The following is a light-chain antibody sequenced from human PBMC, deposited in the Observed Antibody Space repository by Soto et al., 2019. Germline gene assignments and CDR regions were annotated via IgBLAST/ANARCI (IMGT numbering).Light chain of an antibody. J-gene: IGKJ1*01. CDR3: QQYNNWPGT. CDR1: QSVSSK. CDR2: GAS. Sequence: TVLTQSPGTLSVSPGERATLSCRASQSVSSKLAWYQQKPGQAPRLLFYGASTGATGIPARCSGSGSETESTLSISRPHSENFAAYSSQQYNNWPGTFGKGTKVEIK. V-gene: IGKV3-15*01.